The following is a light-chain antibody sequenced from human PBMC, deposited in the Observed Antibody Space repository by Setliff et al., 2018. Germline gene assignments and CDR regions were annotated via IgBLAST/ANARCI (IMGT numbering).Light chain of an antibody. V-gene: IGLV2-8*01. Sequence: QSALTQPPSASGSPGQSVTISCTGTSSDVGGYNYVSXYQQHPGKAPKLMIYEVSKRPSGVPDRFSGSKSGNTASLTVSGLQAEDEADYYCSSYAGSNNPYVFGTGTKVTVL. CDR2: EVS. CDR3: SSYAGSNNPYV. J-gene: IGLJ1*01. CDR1: SSDVGGYNY.